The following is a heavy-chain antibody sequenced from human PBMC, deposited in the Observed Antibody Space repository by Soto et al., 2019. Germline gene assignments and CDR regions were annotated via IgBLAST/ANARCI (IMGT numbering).Heavy chain of an antibody. D-gene: IGHD3-3*01. J-gene: IGHJ3*02. CDR2: ISGSGGST. Sequence: GMSKRLPYTAAGGNFINVGVSWVRKDQGKGLEWVSAISGSGGSTYYADSVKGRFTISRDNSKNTLYLQMNSLRAEDTAVYYCAKDAPSGGDAFDIWVQGTMVPVS. V-gene: IGHV3-23*01. CDR1: GGNFINVG. CDR3: AKDAPSGGDAFDI.